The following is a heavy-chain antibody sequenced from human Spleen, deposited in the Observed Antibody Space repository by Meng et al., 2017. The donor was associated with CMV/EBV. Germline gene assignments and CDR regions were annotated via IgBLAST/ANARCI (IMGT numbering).Heavy chain of an antibody. D-gene: IGHD2-2*01. CDR2: ISAYNGNT. CDR3: ARDPPAAPGHDAFDI. Sequence: ASVKVSCKTSGYTFTGYFMHWVRQAPGQGLEWMGWISAYNGNTNYAQKLQGRVTMTTDTSTSTAYMELRSLRSDDTAVYYCARDPPAAPGHDAFDIWGQGTMVT. J-gene: IGHJ3*02. CDR1: GYTFTGYF. V-gene: IGHV1-18*04.